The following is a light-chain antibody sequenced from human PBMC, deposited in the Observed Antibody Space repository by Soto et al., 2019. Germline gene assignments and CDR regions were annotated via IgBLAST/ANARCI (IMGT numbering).Light chain of an antibody. CDR1: QSVGSN. V-gene: IGKV3-15*01. CDR3: QQYKNWPPAA. Sequence: EIVMPQSPATLSVSQGERATLSCRASQSVGSNLAWYQQKPGQAPRLLIYGASTKATGIPARFSGSGSGTEFTLTISSLQSKDFAVYYCQQYKNWPPAAFGQGTKLEIK. CDR2: GAS. J-gene: IGKJ2*01.